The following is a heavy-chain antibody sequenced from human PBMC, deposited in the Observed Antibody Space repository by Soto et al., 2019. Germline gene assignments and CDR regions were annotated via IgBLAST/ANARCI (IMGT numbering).Heavy chain of an antibody. D-gene: IGHD3-22*01. J-gene: IGHJ5*02. CDR3: TKDPAYYETTNWFDP. CDR2: ISGSGGST. Sequence: GGSLRLSCAASGFTFSSYAMSWVRQAPGKGPEWVSAISGSGGSTYYADSVKGRFTISRDNSKNTLYLQMNSLRAEDTAVYYCTKDPAYYETTNWFDPWGHGTLVTVSS. CDR1: GFTFSSYA. V-gene: IGHV3-23*01.